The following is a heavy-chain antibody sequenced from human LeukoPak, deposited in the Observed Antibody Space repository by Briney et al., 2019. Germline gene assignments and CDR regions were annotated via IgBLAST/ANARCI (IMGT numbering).Heavy chain of an antibody. Sequence: SETLSLTCTVSGGSISNYYWSWIRQPSGKGLEWIGYIYYSGSTNYNPSLKSRVTISVDTSKNQFSLKLSSVTAADTAVYYCARVPYYDSSGYYAPFDYWGQGTLVTVSS. D-gene: IGHD3-22*01. CDR3: ARVPYYDSSGYYAPFDY. CDR1: GGSISNYY. J-gene: IGHJ4*02. CDR2: IYYSGST. V-gene: IGHV4-59*12.